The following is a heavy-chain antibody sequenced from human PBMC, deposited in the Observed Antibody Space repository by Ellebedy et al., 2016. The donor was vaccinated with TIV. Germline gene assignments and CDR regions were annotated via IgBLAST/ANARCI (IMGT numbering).Heavy chain of an antibody. CDR3: AKETWETSGYYIDY. J-gene: IGHJ4*02. CDR2: MSYDGTYE. Sequence: PGGSLRLSCAASGFTFSSYGMHWVRQAPGKGLEWVAVMSYDGTYEYYGESVKGRFTISRDNSKNTLYLQMNSLRADDPAVYYCAKETWETSGYYIDYWGQGTLVTVSS. CDR1: GFTFSSYG. V-gene: IGHV3-30*18. D-gene: IGHD3-22*01.